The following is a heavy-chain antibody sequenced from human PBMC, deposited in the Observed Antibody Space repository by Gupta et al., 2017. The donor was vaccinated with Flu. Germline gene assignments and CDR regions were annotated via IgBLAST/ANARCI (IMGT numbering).Heavy chain of an antibody. Sequence: EVQLVESGGGLVKPGGSLRLSCAASGFTISGYSMNWVRQAPGKGLEGVSSISSSSSYIYYADSVKSRFTISRDNAKNSLYLQINSLRAEDTAVYYCVRDGAGPTVPRRDFDYWGQGTLVTVSS. J-gene: IGHJ4*02. CDR1: GFTISGYS. CDR2: ISSSSSYI. D-gene: IGHD4-11*01. CDR3: VRDGAGPTVPRRDFDY. V-gene: IGHV3-21*02.